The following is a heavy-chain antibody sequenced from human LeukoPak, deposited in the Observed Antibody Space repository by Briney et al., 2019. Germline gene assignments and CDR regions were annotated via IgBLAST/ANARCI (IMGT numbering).Heavy chain of an antibody. V-gene: IGHV3-30-3*01. D-gene: IGHD1-26*01. CDR3: AREQSYGEVNWFDP. J-gene: IGHJ5*02. CDR1: GFTVRSNY. CDR2: ISYDGSNK. Sequence: PGGSLRLSCAASGFTVRSNYMSWVRQAPGKGLEWVAIISYDGSNKYYADSVKGRFTISRDNSKNTLYLEMNSLRAEDTAVYYCAREQSYGEVNWFDPWGQGTLVTVSS.